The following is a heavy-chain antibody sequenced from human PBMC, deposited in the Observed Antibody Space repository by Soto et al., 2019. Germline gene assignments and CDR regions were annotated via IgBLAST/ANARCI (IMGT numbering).Heavy chain of an antibody. D-gene: IGHD6-19*01. Sequence: SETLSLTCAVYGGSFSGYYWTWVRPPPGTGLEWIGEINHSGSTNYNPSLKSRVTISVDTSKNQFSLKLSSVTAADTAVYYCARHDGFSSGWIFDYWGHGTLVTVSS. CDR1: GGSFSGYY. V-gene: IGHV4-34*01. CDR2: INHSGST. J-gene: IGHJ4*01. CDR3: ARHDGFSSGWIFDY.